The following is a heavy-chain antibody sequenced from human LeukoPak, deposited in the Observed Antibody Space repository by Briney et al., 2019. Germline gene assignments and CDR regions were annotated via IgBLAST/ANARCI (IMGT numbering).Heavy chain of an antibody. CDR2: IRYEGSNK. CDR3: AKDLRWN. D-gene: IGHD2-15*01. V-gene: IGHV3-30*02. CDR1: GFTFSSYG. J-gene: IGHJ4*02. Sequence: GGSLRLSCAASGFTFSSYGMHWVRQAPGKGLEWVAFIRYEGSNKYYADSVKGRFTISRDNSKNTLYLQMNSLRAEDTAVYYCAKDLRWNWGQGTLVTVSS.